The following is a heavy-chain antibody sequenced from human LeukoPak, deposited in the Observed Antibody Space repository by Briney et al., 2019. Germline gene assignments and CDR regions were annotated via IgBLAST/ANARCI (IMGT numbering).Heavy chain of an antibody. J-gene: IGHJ4*02. Sequence: GGSLRLSCAASGFIFSSYGMHWVRQAPGKGLEWVAFIRYGGFDKYYADSVKGRFTISRDNSKNTPDLHMNSLRAEDTAMYYCAKKGYYASGSYFDYWGQGALVTVSS. CDR3: AKKGYYASGSYFDY. V-gene: IGHV3-30*02. CDR2: IRYGGFDK. D-gene: IGHD3-10*01. CDR1: GFIFSSYG.